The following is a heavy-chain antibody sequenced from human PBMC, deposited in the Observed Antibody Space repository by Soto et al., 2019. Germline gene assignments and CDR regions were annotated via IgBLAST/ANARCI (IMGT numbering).Heavy chain of an antibody. CDR1: EFTFDKYY. V-gene: IGHV3-7*01. D-gene: IGHD2-15*01. J-gene: IGHJ4*02. CDR2: IKPDGSEQ. Sequence: GSLRLSCAASEFTFDKYYMTWVRQAPGKGPEWVANIKPDGSEQYYVDSVKGRFTISRDNANNSLYLQMNSLRAEDTAVYYCARMLLSSPPVWGQGTPVTVSS. CDR3: ARMLLSSPPV.